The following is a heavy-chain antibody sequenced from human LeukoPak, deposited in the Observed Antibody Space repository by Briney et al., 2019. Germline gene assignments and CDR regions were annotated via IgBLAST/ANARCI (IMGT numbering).Heavy chain of an antibody. D-gene: IGHD4-17*01. CDR2: LYTSGTT. Sequence: SETLSLTCTVSGDPISSYYWNWTRQPAGKGLEWIGRLYTSGTTNYNPSLKSRVTISVDKSKNQFSLKLSSVTAADTAVYYCARCSGDYVYRYWGQGTLVTVSS. CDR3: ARCSGDYVYRY. V-gene: IGHV4-4*07. CDR1: GDPISSYY. J-gene: IGHJ4*02.